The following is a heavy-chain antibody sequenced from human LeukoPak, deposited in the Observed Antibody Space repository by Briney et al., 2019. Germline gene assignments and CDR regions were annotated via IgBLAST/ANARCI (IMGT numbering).Heavy chain of an antibody. CDR1: GYTFISYG. CDR2: ISAYNGNT. CDR3: ASLDTAMGYYFDY. V-gene: IGHV1-18*01. J-gene: IGHJ4*02. D-gene: IGHD5-18*01. Sequence: ASVKVSCKASGYTFISYGISWVRQAPGQGLGWMGWISAYNGNTNYAQELQGRVTMTTDTSTSTAYMELRSLRSDDTAVYYCASLDTAMGYYFDYWGQGTLVTVSS.